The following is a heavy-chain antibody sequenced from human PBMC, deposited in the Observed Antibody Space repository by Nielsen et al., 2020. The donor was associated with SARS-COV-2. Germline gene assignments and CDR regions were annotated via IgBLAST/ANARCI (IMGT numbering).Heavy chain of an antibody. CDR2: INPSGGST. V-gene: IGHV1-46*01. Sequence: ASVKVSCKASGYTFTSYYMHWARQAPGQGLEWMGIINPSGGSTSYAQKFQGRVTMTRDTSTSTVYMELSSLRSEDTAVYYCAREGILTGPDYWGQGTLVTVSS. J-gene: IGHJ4*02. CDR1: GYTFTSYY. CDR3: AREGILTGPDY. D-gene: IGHD3-9*01.